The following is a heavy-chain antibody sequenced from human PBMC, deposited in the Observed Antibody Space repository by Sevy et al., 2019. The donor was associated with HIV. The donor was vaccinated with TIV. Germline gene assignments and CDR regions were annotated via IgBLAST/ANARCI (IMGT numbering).Heavy chain of an antibody. Sequence: ASVKVSCKTSGFNFITSAVQWVRQSRGQGLEWIGWLAVGSYNIDYAPTLRDRVTITRDMSTSTAYMELTTLTSDDTAVHYCAAGDIPRNRGYIYWGQGTVVTVSS. D-gene: IGHD3-22*01. V-gene: IGHV1-58*01. CDR1: GFNFITSA. J-gene: IGHJ4*02. CDR3: AAGDIPRNRGYIY. CDR2: LAVGSYNI.